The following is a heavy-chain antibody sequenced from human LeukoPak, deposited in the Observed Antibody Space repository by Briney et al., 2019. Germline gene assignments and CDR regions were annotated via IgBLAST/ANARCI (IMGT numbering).Heavy chain of an antibody. J-gene: IGHJ4*02. D-gene: IGHD3-22*01. CDR2: ISKTGGIT. CDR3: AKVVVITSYFDY. V-gene: IGHV3-23*01. Sequence: PGGSLRLSCAASGFSFSSYAMSWVRQAPGKGLEWVSGISKTGGITYYADSVKGRFTISRDNSKNTLSLQMNSLRAEDTAVYYCAKVVVITSYFDYWGQGSLVTVSS. CDR1: GFSFSSYA.